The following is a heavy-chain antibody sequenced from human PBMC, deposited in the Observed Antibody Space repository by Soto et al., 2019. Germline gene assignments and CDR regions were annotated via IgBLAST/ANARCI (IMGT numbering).Heavy chain of an antibody. Sequence: EVQLVESGGGLVQPGGSLRLSCAASGFTFSSYSMNWVRQAPGKGLEWVSSISSSSSYIYYAGSVKGRFTISRDNAKNSLYMQMNSLRAEDTAVYYCASRDGYNYRDAFDIWGQGTMVTVSS. CDR3: ASRDGYNYRDAFDI. J-gene: IGHJ3*02. CDR2: ISSSSSYI. CDR1: GFTFSSYS. V-gene: IGHV3-21*06. D-gene: IGHD1-1*01.